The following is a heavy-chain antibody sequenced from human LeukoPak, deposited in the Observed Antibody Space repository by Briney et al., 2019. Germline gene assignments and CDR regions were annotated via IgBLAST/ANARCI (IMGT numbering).Heavy chain of an antibody. V-gene: IGHV3-74*01. CDR3: TRRGAASDAFDI. Sequence: GGSLRLSCAASGFTFSSYWMHWVRQAPGKGLVWVSRIKYDGSSTNYADSVKGRFTISRDNAKNTLSLQMNSLRAEDTAVYYCTRRGAASDAFDIWGQGTMVTVSS. CDR1: GFTFSSYW. J-gene: IGHJ3*02. D-gene: IGHD3-16*01. CDR2: IKYDGSST.